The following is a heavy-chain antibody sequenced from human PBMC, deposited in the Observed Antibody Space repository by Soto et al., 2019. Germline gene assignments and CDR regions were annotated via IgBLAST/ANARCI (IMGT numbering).Heavy chain of an antibody. Sequence: GGSLRLSCAASGFTFSSYAMSWVRQAPGKGLEWVSAISGSGGSTYYADSVKGRFTISRDNSKNTLYLQMNSLRAEDTAVYYCAKDPSGSYVYTNWFDPWGQGTLVTVSS. D-gene: IGHD1-26*01. J-gene: IGHJ5*02. CDR2: ISGSGGST. CDR1: GFTFSSYA. V-gene: IGHV3-23*01. CDR3: AKDPSGSYVYTNWFDP.